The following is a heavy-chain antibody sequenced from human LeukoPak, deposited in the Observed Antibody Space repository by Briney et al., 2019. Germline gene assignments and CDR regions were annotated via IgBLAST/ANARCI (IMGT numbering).Heavy chain of an antibody. D-gene: IGHD7-27*01. CDR2: IYTSGST. V-gene: IGHV4-4*07. CDR1: GGSISSYY. J-gene: IGHJ4*02. CDR3: ARASFPLGYYFDY. Sequence: KPSATLSLSCAVSGGSISSYYWSWIRPPAGKGLEWIGRIYTSGSTNYNPSLKSRVTMSVDTSKNQFSLKLSSVTAADTAVYYCARASFPLGYYFDYWGQGTLVTVSS.